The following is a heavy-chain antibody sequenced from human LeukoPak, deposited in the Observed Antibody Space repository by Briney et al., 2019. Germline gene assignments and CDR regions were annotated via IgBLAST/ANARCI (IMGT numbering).Heavy chain of an antibody. CDR3: ARTDYAGGYYFDY. Sequence: SVKVSCKASGGTFSSYAISWVRQAPGQGLEWMGGIIPIFGTANYAQKFQGRVTITTDESTSTAYMELSSLRSEDTAVYYCARTDYAGGYYFDYWGQGTLVTVSS. CDR1: GGTFSSYA. D-gene: IGHD4-17*01. CDR2: IIPIFGTA. V-gene: IGHV1-69*05. J-gene: IGHJ4*02.